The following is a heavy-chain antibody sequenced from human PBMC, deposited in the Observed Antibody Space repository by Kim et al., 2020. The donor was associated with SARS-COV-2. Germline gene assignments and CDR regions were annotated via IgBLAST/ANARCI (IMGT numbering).Heavy chain of an antibody. Sequence: GGSLRLSCAASGFTFSSYSMNWVRQAPGKGLEWVSSISSSSSYIYYADSVKGRFTISRDNAKNSLYLQMNSLRAEDTAVYYCARTERRGWPYWYFDLWGRGTLVTVSS. CDR2: ISSSSSYI. V-gene: IGHV3-21*01. CDR1: GFTFSSYS. D-gene: IGHD6-19*01. CDR3: ARTERRGWPYWYFDL. J-gene: IGHJ2*01.